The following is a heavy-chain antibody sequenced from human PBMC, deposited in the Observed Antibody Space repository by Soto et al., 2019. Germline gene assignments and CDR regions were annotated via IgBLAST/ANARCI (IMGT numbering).Heavy chain of an antibody. CDR3: ARVSVTIFGVVMGHYYYAMDV. D-gene: IGHD3-3*01. J-gene: IGHJ6*02. CDR1: GGSFSDYH. CDR2: INHGGST. V-gene: IGHV4-34*01. Sequence: QVQLQQWGAGLLKPSETLSLTCAVSGGSFSDYHWSWIRQPPGKGLEWIGEINHGGSTKYNPSLKSRVTISKDTSKKQVSLKLTSVTAADTAVYYCARVSVTIFGVVMGHYYYAMDVWGQGTTVTVSS.